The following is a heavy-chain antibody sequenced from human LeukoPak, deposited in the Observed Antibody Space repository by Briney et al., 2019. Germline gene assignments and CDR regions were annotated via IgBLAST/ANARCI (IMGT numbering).Heavy chain of an antibody. V-gene: IGHV1-46*01. D-gene: IGHD1-1*01. Sequence: ASVKVSCRASGYTFTSYYMHWVRQAPGQGLEWMGIINPSGGSTSYAQKFQGRVTMTRDTSTSTVYMELSSLRSEDTAVYYCAREELERPFDYWGQGTLVTVSS. CDR2: INPSGGST. CDR1: GYTFTSYY. J-gene: IGHJ4*02. CDR3: AREELERPFDY.